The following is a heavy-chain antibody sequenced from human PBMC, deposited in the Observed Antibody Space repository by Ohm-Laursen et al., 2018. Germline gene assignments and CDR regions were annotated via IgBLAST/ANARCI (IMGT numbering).Heavy chain of an antibody. CDR1: GVTFSRYA. D-gene: IGHD4-17*01. V-gene: IGHV3-23*01. CDR3: AVELRGAFDI. Sequence: LSLTCAASGVTFSRYAMTWVRQPPGKGLEWVSSISGGGVITYYADSVKGRFTISRDNSKNTLYLQMNSLRAEDTAVYYCAVELRGAFDIWGQGTMVTVSS. J-gene: IGHJ3*02. CDR2: ISGGGVIT.